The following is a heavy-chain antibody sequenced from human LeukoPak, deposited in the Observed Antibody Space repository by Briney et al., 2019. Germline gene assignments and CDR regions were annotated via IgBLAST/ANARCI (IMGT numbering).Heavy chain of an antibody. CDR2: IYTSGST. V-gene: IGHV4-4*07. D-gene: IGHD3-9*01. Sequence: SKTLSLTCTVSGGSISSYYWSWIRQPAGKGLEWIGRIYTSGSTNYNPSLKSRVTMSVDTSKNQFSLKLSSVTAADTAVYYCARDQPVLRYFEQWGQGTLVTVSS. J-gene: IGHJ4*02. CDR3: ARDQPVLRYFEQ. CDR1: GGSISSYY.